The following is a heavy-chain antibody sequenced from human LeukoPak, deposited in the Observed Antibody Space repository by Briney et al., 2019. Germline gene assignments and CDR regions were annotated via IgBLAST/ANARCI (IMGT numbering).Heavy chain of an antibody. V-gene: IGHV3-74*01. Sequence: GGSLRLSCAASGFSVSGNWMHWVRQAPGKGLVWVSRINSDGSSTTYADSVKGRFTISRDNAKNTLYLQMNSLRAEDTAVYYCARDRDTAMATGYFDYWGQGTLVTVSS. CDR2: INSDGSST. CDR1: GFSVSGNW. CDR3: ARDRDTAMATGYFDY. D-gene: IGHD5-18*01. J-gene: IGHJ4*02.